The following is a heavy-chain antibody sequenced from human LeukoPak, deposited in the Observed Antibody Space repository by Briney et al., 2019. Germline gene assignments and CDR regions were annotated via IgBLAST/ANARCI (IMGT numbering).Heavy chain of an antibody. J-gene: IGHJ4*02. CDR1: GITFSSYA. CDR3: ATGDY. V-gene: IGHV3-30*04. Sequence: GGSLRLSCAASGITFSSYAIHWVRQAPGKGLEWVAVISYDGSNKYYADSVKGRFTISRDNSKNTLYLQMNSLRAEDTAVYYCATGDYWGQGTLVTVSS. CDR2: ISYDGSNK.